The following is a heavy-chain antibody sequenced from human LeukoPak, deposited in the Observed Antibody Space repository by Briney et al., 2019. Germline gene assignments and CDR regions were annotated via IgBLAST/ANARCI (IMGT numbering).Heavy chain of an antibody. Sequence: GGSLRLSCAASGFTFSSYAMSWVRQAPGKGLEWVSAISGSGGSTYYADSVKGRFTISRDNSKNTLYLQMNSLRAEDTAVYYCAKAPLLRYFDWLLSWFDPWGQGTLVTVSS. V-gene: IGHV3-23*01. CDR3: AKAPLLRYFDWLLSWFDP. CDR2: ISGSGGST. J-gene: IGHJ5*02. D-gene: IGHD3-9*01. CDR1: GFTFSSYA.